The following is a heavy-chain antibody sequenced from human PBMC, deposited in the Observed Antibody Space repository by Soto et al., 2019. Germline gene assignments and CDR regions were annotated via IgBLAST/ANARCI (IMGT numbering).Heavy chain of an antibody. V-gene: IGHV4-59*01. J-gene: IGHJ4*02. CDR2: IYYSGST. CDR3: ARQTSGAFFDY. D-gene: IGHD2-2*01. Sequence: PSETLYLTCTVSGGSISSYYWSWIRQPPGKGLEWIGYIYYSGSTNYNPSLKSRVTISVDTSKNQFSLKLSSVTAADTAVYYCARQTSGAFFDYWGQGTLVTVSS. CDR1: GGSISSYY.